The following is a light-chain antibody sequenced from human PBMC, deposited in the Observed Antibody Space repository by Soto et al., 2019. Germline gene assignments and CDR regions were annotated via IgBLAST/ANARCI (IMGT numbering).Light chain of an antibody. CDR1: KGISSY. V-gene: IGKV1-8*01. Sequence: AIRMTQSPSSFSASTGDRVTITCRASKGISSYLAWYQQKPGKAPKLLIYAASTLQSGVPSRFSGSGSGTDFTLTISCLQSEDFASYYCQQYYSYPPTFDQGTKVEIK. J-gene: IGKJ1*01. CDR3: QQYYSYPPT. CDR2: AAS.